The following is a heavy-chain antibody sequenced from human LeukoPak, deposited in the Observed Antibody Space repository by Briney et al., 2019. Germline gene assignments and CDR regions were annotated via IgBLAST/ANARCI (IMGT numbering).Heavy chain of an antibody. J-gene: IGHJ4*02. D-gene: IGHD3-22*01. CDR1: GFTFSSYG. CDR2: ISGSGGST. V-gene: IGHV3-23*01. CDR3: AKEHYYDSSGYPGNSDY. Sequence: GGTLRLSCAASGFTFSSYGMSWVRQAPGKGLEWVSAISGSGGSTYYADSVKGRFTISRDNSKNTLYLQMNSLRAEDTAVYYCAKEHYYDSSGYPGNSDYWGQGTLVTVSS.